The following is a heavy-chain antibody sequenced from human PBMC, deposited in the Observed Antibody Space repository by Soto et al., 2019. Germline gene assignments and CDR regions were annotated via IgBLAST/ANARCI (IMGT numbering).Heavy chain of an antibody. CDR3: ARGGYSGYDWGSSYGNFDY. Sequence: QVQLQQWGAGLLKPSETLSLTCAVYGGSFSGHYWNWIRQPPGKGQEWIGETRHSGSSNYNPSLKSRVTISVDTSKIQFSLELISVTAADTAVYYCARGGYSGYDWGSSYGNFDYWGQGTLVTVSS. CDR2: TRHSGSS. D-gene: IGHD5-12*01. V-gene: IGHV4-34*01. J-gene: IGHJ4*02. CDR1: GGSFSGHY.